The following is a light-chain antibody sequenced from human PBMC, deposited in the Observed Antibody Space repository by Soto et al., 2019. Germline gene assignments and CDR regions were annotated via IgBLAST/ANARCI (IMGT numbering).Light chain of an antibody. J-gene: IGKJ1*01. Sequence: EIVMTQSPATLSVSPGERVTLSCRASQSVENNLAWYQQKPGQAPSLLIYDTSARATGTATRFSGGGSGTEFPLTISSLQSEDFAVYYCQQYNNWPQTFGQGTKVE. CDR1: QSVENN. CDR3: QQYNNWPQT. V-gene: IGKV3-15*01. CDR2: DTS.